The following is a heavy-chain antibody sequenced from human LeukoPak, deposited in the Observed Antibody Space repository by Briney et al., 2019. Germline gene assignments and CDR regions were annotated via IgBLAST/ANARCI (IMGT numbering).Heavy chain of an antibody. CDR3: TTANGYSSSDLQGH. Sequence: PGGSLRLSCAASGFTCSSYAMHWVRQAPGKGLEWVAVISYDGSNKYYADSVKGRFTISRDNSKNTLYLQMNSLRAEDTAVYYCTTANGYSSSDLQGHWGQGTLVTVSS. D-gene: IGHD6-13*01. CDR1: GFTCSSYA. J-gene: IGHJ4*02. CDR2: ISYDGSNK. V-gene: IGHV3-30-3*01.